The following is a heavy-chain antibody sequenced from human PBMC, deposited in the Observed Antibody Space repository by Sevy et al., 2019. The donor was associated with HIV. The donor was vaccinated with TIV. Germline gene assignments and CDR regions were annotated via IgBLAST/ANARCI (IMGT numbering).Heavy chain of an antibody. D-gene: IGHD2-2*01. J-gene: IGHJ4*02. Sequence: SETLSLTCAVYGGSFSGYYWSWIRQPPGKGLEWIGEINHSGSTNYNPSLKSRLTISVDTSKNQFSLKLSSVTAADTAVYYCARGLGDIVVVPAAITPFDSWGQGTLVTVSS. CDR2: INHSGST. V-gene: IGHV4-34*01. CDR3: ARGLGDIVVVPAAITPFDS. CDR1: GGSFSGYY.